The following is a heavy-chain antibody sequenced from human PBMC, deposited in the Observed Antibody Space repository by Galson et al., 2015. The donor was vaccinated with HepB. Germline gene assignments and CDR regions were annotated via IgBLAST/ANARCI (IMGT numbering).Heavy chain of an antibody. Sequence: CAISGDSVTSNSAAWNRIRQSPSRGLEWLGRTWYRSKWYNGYAVSVKSRITINPDTSKNQFSLHLNSVTPEDTAVYYCARSAGDLDYWGQGTVATVSS. CDR2: TWYRSKWYN. CDR1: GDSVTSNSAA. D-gene: IGHD7-27*01. J-gene: IGHJ4*02. CDR3: ARSAGDLDY. V-gene: IGHV6-1*01.